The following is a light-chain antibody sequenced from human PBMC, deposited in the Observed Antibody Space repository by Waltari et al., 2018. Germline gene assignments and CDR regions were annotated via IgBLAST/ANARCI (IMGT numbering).Light chain of an antibody. J-gene: IGLJ2*01. CDR1: TSDVGGYNY. CDR3: SSYAHSNTVV. CDR2: EVT. V-gene: IGLV2-8*01. Sequence: QSALTQPPSASGSPGQSVTISCTGTTSDVGGYNYVSWYQQHTGKAPKLLISEVTKRPSGVPDRISGSKSGNTASLTVSRRQAEDEADYYCSSYAHSNTVVFGGGTRLTVL.